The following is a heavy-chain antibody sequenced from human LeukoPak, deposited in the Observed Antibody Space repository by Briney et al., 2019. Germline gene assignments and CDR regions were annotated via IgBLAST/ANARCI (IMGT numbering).Heavy chain of an antibody. D-gene: IGHD2-15*01. J-gene: IGHJ5*02. CDR2: IYPGEFVT. V-gene: IGHV5-51*01. Sequence: GEPLKISFKGSGYSFTSYWNAWVGQIPGKGLGWMGIIYPGEFVTQYSPSFQGQVTITADKSISPAYLQWSSLKASDTAMYYCARRGDYCSADNCYPWWFDPWGQGTLATVSS. CDR1: GYSFTSYW. CDR3: ARRGDYCSADNCYPWWFDP.